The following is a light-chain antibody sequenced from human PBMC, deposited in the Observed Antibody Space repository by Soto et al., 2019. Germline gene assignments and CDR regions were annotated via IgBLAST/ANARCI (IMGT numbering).Light chain of an antibody. CDR1: QTVYNN. Sequence: IVMTQSPATLSVSPGEKATLSCRASQTVYNNLAWYQQKPGPAPRLLVYFASTRAPGIPARFSGSGFGTDFSLTISSLQSEDFALYYCHQYTAWPLTFGGATKVETK. CDR2: FAS. CDR3: HQYTAWPLT. J-gene: IGKJ4*01. V-gene: IGKV3-15*01.